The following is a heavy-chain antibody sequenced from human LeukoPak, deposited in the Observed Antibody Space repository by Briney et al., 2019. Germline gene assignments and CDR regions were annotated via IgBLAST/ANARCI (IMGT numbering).Heavy chain of an antibody. V-gene: IGHV3-43*01. CDR3: AKDGEVGATGFYYYYMDV. D-gene: IGHD1-26*01. J-gene: IGHJ6*03. CDR2: ISWDGGST. Sequence: GGSLRLSCAASGFTFDDYTMHWVRQAPGKGLEWVSLISWDGGSTYYADSVEGRFTISRDNSKNSLYLQMNSLRTEDTALYYCAKDGEVGATGFYYYYMDVWGKGTTVTVSS. CDR1: GFTFDDYT.